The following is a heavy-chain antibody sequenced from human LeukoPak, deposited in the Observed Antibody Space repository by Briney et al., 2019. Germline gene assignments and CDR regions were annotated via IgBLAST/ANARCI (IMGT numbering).Heavy chain of an antibody. D-gene: IGHD2-2*02. CDR3: ARDPGDIVVVPATINANWFDP. J-gene: IGHJ5*02. CDR1: GFTFSSYG. Sequence: PGGSLRLSCAASGFTFSSYGMHWVRQAPGKGLEGVAVIWYDGSNKYYADSVKGRFTISRDNSKNTLYLQMNSLRAEDTAVYYCARDPGDIVVVPATINANWFDPWGQGTLVTVSS. V-gene: IGHV3-33*01. CDR2: IWYDGSNK.